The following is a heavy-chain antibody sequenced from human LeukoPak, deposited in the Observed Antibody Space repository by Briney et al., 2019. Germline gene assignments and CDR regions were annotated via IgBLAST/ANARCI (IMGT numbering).Heavy chain of an antibody. CDR3: AKNRGRNDAFDI. CDR2: ISGSGGST. CDR1: GFTFDDYG. J-gene: IGHJ3*02. Sequence: PGGSLRLSCAASGFTFDDYGMSWVRQAPGKGLEWVSAISGSGGSTYYADSVKGRFTISRDNSKNTLYLQMNSPRAEDTAVYYCAKNRGRNDAFDIWGQGTMVTVSS. V-gene: IGHV3-23*01.